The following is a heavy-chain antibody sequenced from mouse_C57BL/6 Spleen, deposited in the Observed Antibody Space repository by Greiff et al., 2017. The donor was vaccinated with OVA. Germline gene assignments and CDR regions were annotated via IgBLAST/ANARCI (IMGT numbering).Heavy chain of an antibody. CDR3: ARKLWLRHGDYYAMDY. Sequence: VQLQQSGAELVKPGASVKISCKASGYTFTDYYINWVKQRPGQGLEWIGKFGPGSGSTYYNEKFKGKATLTADKSSSTAYMQLSSLTSEDSAVYFCARKLWLRHGDYYAMDYWGQGTSVTVSS. V-gene: IGHV1-77*01. CDR1: GYTFTDYY. CDR2: FGPGSGST. J-gene: IGHJ4*01. D-gene: IGHD2-2*01.